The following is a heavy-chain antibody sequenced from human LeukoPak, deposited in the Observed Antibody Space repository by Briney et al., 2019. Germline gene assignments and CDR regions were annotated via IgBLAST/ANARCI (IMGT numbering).Heavy chain of an antibody. CDR3: ASGYSSSWYHAFDI. CDR1: GGTFSSYA. Sequence: ASVKVSCKASGGTFSSYAISWVRQAPGQGLEWMGGITPIFGTANYAQKFQGRVTITADESTSTAYMELSSLRSEDTAVYYCASGYSSSWYHAFDIWGQGTMVTVSS. J-gene: IGHJ3*02. V-gene: IGHV1-69*13. CDR2: ITPIFGTA. D-gene: IGHD6-13*01.